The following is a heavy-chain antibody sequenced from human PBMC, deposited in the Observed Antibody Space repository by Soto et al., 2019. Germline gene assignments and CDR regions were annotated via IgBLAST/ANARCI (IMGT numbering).Heavy chain of an antibody. D-gene: IGHD3-10*01. V-gene: IGHV4-30-2*01. J-gene: IGHJ4*02. Sequence: SETLSLTCAVSGGSISSGGYSWSWIRQPPGKGLEWIGYIYHSGSTYYNPSLKSRVTISVDRSKNQFSLKLSSVTAADTAVYYCARGWYGEFVYYFDYWGQGTLVTVSS. CDR2: IYHSGST. CDR3: ARGWYGEFVYYFDY. CDR1: GGSISSGGYS.